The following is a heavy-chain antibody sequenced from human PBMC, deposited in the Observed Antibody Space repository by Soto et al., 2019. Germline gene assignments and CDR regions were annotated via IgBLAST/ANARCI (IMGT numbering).Heavy chain of an antibody. CDR2: IIPIFGTA. Sequence: QVQLVQSGAEVKKPGSSVKVSCKAYGGTFSSYAISWVRQAPGQGREWMGGIIPIFGTANYAQKFQGRVTITADESTSTAYMELSSLRSEDTAVYYCARDWDFSGANAFDIWGQGTMVTVSS. V-gene: IGHV1-69*01. CDR1: GGTFSSYA. D-gene: IGHD3-3*01. CDR3: ARDWDFSGANAFDI. J-gene: IGHJ3*02.